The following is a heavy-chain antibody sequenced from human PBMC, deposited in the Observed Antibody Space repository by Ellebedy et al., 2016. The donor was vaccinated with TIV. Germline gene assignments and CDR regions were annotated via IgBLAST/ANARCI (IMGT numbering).Heavy chain of an antibody. J-gene: IGHJ6*02. V-gene: IGHV3-48*03. CDR1: GFTFSRYE. D-gene: IGHD3-9*01. Sequence: PGGSLRLSCAAPGFTFSRYEMNWVRQAPGKGLEWVSYISSSGSTIYYADSVKGRFTISRDNAKNSLYLQMNSLRAEDTAFYYCATNWLYRRKMDVWGQGTTVTVSS. CDR2: ISSSGSTI. CDR3: ATNWLYRRKMDV.